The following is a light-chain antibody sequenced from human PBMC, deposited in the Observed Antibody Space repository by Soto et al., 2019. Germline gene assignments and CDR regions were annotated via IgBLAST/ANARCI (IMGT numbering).Light chain of an antibody. V-gene: IGKV1-5*01. CDR2: DAS. Sequence: DIQMTQSPSTLSASAGDTVTITCRASQSISTWLAWYQQNPGKAPDLLIFDASSLKSGVPSRFSGSGSGTEFTLTISSLQPDDFATYYCQQYDRYSWTFGQGTKVEIK. CDR1: QSISTW. CDR3: QQYDRYSWT. J-gene: IGKJ1*01.